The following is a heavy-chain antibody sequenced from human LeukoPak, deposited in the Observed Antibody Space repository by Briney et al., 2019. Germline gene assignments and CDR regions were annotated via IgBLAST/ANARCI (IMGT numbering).Heavy chain of an antibody. Sequence: SEILSLTCGVSGGSFSGYYWSWIRQSPGKGLEWIGEINESGSTYYNPSLKSRVTISVDTSKNQFSLKLSSVTAADTAVYYCAREVPDPLSNWFDPWGQGTLVTVSS. CDR3: AREVPDPLSNWFDP. V-gene: IGHV4-34*09. CDR2: INESGST. J-gene: IGHJ5*02. D-gene: IGHD1-14*01. CDR1: GGSFSGYY.